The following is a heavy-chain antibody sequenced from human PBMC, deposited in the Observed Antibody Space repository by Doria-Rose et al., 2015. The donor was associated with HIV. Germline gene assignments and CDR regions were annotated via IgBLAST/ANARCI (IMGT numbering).Heavy chain of an antibody. V-gene: IGHV3-30*04. Sequence: QVQLVQSGGGVVQPGRSLRLSCAASGFTFSSYAMHWVRQAPGKGLEWVAVISYDGSNKYYADSVKGRFTISRDNSKNTLYLQMNSLRAEDTAVYYCARVYDSSPGVDYWGQGTLVTVSS. CDR1: GFTFSSYA. J-gene: IGHJ4*02. CDR2: ISYDGSNK. D-gene: IGHD3-22*01. CDR3: ARVYDSSPGVDY.